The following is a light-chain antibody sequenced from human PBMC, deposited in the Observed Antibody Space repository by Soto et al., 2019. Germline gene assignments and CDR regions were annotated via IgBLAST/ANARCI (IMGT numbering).Light chain of an antibody. J-gene: IGKJ1*01. CDR3: QQYDNWPWT. V-gene: IGKV3D-15*01. Sequence: EIVMTQSPATVSVSPGERATLSCRASQSVSSDLAWYQQKPGQAPRLLIYGASTRATGIPATFGGSGSGTEFTLTISSLQSEDFAVYYCQQYDNWPWTFGQGTKVEIK. CDR2: GAS. CDR1: QSVSSD.